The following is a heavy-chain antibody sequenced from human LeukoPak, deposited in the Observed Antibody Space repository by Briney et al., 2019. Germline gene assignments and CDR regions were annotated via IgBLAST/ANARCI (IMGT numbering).Heavy chain of an antibody. D-gene: IGHD3-22*01. J-gene: IGHJ4*02. CDR1: GFTFSSYG. CDR2: ISGSGETT. CDR3: AKTHGYFDQ. V-gene: IGHV3-23*01. Sequence: QPGGYLRLSCAASGFTFSSYGMTWLRQTPAKGLEWVSAISGSGETTYYSDSVKGRFTISRDNSKNTLFLQMNSLRVEDAAMYYCAKTHGYFDQWGQGTLVAVSS.